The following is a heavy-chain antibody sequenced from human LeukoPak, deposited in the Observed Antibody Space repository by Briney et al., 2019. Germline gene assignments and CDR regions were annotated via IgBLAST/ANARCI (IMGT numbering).Heavy chain of an antibody. Sequence: GGSLRLSCAASGFTFSSYEMNWVRQAPGKGLEWVSYISSSGSTIYYADSVKGRFTISRDNAKNSLYLQMNSLRAEDTAVYYRARDRALVGTFDYWGQGTLVTVSS. V-gene: IGHV3-48*03. D-gene: IGHD1-26*01. J-gene: IGHJ4*02. CDR2: ISSSGSTI. CDR3: ARDRALVGTFDY. CDR1: GFTFSSYE.